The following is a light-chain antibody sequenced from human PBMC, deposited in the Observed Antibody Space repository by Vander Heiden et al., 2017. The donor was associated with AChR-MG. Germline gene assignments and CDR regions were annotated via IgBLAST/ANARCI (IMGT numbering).Light chain of an antibody. CDR2: DAS. J-gene: IGKJ1*01. CDR3: QQRSNWPRT. Sequence: EIVLTQSPATLSLSPGERATLSCRASQSVSNYLAWYQQKPGQAPRLLIYDASHRATGIPARFSGSESETGFTLTINSLEPEDSAVYYCQQRSNWPRTFGQGTKVEIK. V-gene: IGKV3-11*01. CDR1: QSVSNY.